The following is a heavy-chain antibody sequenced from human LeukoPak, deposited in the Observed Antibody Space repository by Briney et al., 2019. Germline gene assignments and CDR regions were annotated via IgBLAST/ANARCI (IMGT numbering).Heavy chain of an antibody. D-gene: IGHD6-13*01. CDR2: IKSKTDGGTT. CDR1: GFTFSNAW. J-gene: IGHJ5*02. CDR3: SGSSWYVPGWFDP. V-gene: IGHV3-15*01. Sequence: GSLRLSCAASGFTFSNAWMSWVRQAPGKGLEGVGRIKSKTDGGTTDYAAPGKGRFTIAREETKNTLYLQMNSLKTEDTAVYYCSGSSWYVPGWFDPWGQGTLVTVSS.